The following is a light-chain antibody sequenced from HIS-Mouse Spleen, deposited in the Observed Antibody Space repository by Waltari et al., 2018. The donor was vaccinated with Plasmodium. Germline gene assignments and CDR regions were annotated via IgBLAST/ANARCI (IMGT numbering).Light chain of an antibody. CDR2: EDS. J-gene: IGLJ3*02. V-gene: IGLV3-10*01. Sequence: SYELTQPPSVSVSPGQTARITCSGDALPKKYAYWYQQKSGQAPVLVIYEDSKRPSGSPERFSGSSSGTSATLTISGAQVEDEADYYCYSTDSSGNHRVFGGGTKLTVL. CDR3: YSTDSSGNHRV. CDR1: ALPKKY.